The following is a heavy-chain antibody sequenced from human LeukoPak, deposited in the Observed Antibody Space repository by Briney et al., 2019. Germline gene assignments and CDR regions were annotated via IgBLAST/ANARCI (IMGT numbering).Heavy chain of an antibody. CDR2: IRSRAYGGTT. D-gene: IGHD5-18*01. CDR3: ARAPIQQWLYNGMDV. V-gene: IGHV3-49*04. Sequence: PGRSLRLSCTASEFTFGDHAMSWVRQAPGKGLEWVGFIRSRAYGGTTEYAPAVKGRFLISRDDSKSIAYLHMNSLKTEDTAVYYCARAPIQQWLYNGMDVWGQGTTVSVSS. J-gene: IGHJ6*02. CDR1: EFTFGDHA.